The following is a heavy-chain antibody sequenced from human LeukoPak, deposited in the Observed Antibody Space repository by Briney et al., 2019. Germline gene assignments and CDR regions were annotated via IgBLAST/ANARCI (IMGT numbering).Heavy chain of an antibody. J-gene: IGHJ6*02. CDR2: IYYSGST. D-gene: IGHD3-10*01. V-gene: IGHV4-59*08. Sequence: SETLSLTCTVSGGSISSYYWSWIRQPPGKGLEWIGYIYYSGSTNYNPSLKSRVTISVDTSKNQFSLKLSSVTAADTAVYYCARLPGYYYGSGSFEQYHYYGMDVWGQGTTVTVSS. CDR3: ARLPGYYYGSGSFEQYHYYGMDV. CDR1: GGSISSYY.